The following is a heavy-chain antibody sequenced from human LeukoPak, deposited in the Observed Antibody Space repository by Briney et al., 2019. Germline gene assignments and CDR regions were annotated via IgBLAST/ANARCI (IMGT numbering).Heavy chain of an antibody. CDR2: FHQSVST. J-gene: IGHJ4*02. D-gene: IGHD6-19*01. CDR1: GDSISSDKW. CDR3: ACHSGWSGPSE. Sequence: SETLSLTCAVSGDSISSDKWWSWVRQPPGKGLEYIGEFHQSVSTNYNPSLKSRLTISVDKSKNQFSLKLSSVTAADTAVYYCACHSGWSGPSEWGQGTLVTVS. V-gene: IGHV4-4*02.